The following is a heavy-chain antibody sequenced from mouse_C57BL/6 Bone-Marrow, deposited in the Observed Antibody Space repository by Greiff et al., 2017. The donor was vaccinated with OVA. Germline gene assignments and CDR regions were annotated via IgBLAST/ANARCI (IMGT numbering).Heavy chain of an antibody. CDR2: INPNYGTT. CDR1: GYSFTDYN. Sequence: VQLQQSGPELVKPGASVKISCKASGYSFTDYNMNWVKQSNGKSLEWIGVINPNYGTTSYNQKFKCKATLTVDQSSSTAYMQLNILTSEDSSVYFCTFYYGSSYWYFDVCGTGTTVTVTS. CDR3: TFYYGSSYWYFDV. J-gene: IGHJ1*03. D-gene: IGHD1-1*01. V-gene: IGHV1-39*01.